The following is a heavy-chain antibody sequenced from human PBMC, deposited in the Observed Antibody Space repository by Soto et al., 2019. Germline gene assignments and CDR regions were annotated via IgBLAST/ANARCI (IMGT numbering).Heavy chain of an antibody. CDR2: IKRGGSEK. V-gene: IGHV3-7*03. CDR1: GFTFITAW. J-gene: IGHJ4*02. CDR3: ARDVGSGWFDY. D-gene: IGHD6-19*01. Sequence: GGSLRLSCAASGFTFITAWMSWVRQAPGKGPEWVANIKRGGSEKNYVDSVKGRFTISRDNAENSLYLQMNSLRDEDTAVYYCARDVGSGWFDYWGQGTRVTVSS.